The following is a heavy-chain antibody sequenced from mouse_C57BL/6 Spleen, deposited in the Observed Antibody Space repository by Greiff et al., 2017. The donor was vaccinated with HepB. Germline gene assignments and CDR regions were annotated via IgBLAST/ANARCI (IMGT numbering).Heavy chain of an antibody. CDR3: ARHRDGDFDY. CDR1: GFTFSSYG. CDR2: ISSGSSYT. V-gene: IGHV5-6*01. J-gene: IGHJ2*01. Sequence: EVNLVESGGDLVKPGGSLKLSCAASGFTFSSYGMSWVRQTPDKRLEWVATISSGSSYTYYPDSVKGRFTISRDNAKNTLYLQMSSLKSEDTAMYYCARHRDGDFDYWGLGTTLTVSS.